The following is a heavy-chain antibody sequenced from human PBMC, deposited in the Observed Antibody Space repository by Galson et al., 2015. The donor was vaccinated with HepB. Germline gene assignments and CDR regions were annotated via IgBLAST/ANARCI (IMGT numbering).Heavy chain of an antibody. J-gene: IGHJ3*02. CDR1: GFTFNNYG. V-gene: IGHV3-30*03. CDR2: ISYDGTIR. D-gene: IGHD6-6*01. Sequence: SLRLSCAASGFTFNNYGIHWVRQAPGKGLEWVAVISYDGTIRYYADSVKGRFIISRDHSKNTLYLQMDSPIVEDTAVYYCAREGSRPSGEALDIWGQGTVVTVSS. CDR3: AREGSRPSGEALDI.